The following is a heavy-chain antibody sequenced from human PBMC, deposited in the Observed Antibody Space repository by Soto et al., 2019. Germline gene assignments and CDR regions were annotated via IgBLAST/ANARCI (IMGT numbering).Heavy chain of an antibody. CDR3: ARDGAGAYGLGWFDP. CDR1: GGSISRGGYY. CDR2: IYHSGST. V-gene: IGHV4-31*03. Sequence: QVQLQESSTGLVKPSQTLSLTCTVSGGSISRGGYYWNWIRQHPRKGLEWIGYIYHSGSTNYNPSLKSRVTISVDTSKNQLSLELSNVTAADTAVYYCARDGAGAYGLGWFDPWGQGILVTVSS. J-gene: IGHJ5*02. D-gene: IGHD2-21*01.